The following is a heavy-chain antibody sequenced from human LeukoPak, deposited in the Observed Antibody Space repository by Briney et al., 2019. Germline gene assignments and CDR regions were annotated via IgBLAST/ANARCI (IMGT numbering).Heavy chain of an antibody. J-gene: IGHJ3*02. CDR3: ARGGDKVEMATISAFDI. CDR2: INHSGST. V-gene: IGHV4-34*01. D-gene: IGHD5-24*01. Sequence: SETLSLTCAVYGGSFSGYYWSWIRQPPGKGLEWIGEINHSGSTNYNPSLKSRVTISVDTSKNQFSLKLSSVTAAGTAVYYCARGGDKVEMATISAFDIWGQGTMVTVSS. CDR1: GGSFSGYY.